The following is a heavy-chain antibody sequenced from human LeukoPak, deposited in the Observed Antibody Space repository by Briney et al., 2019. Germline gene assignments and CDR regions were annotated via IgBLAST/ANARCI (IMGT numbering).Heavy chain of an antibody. CDR1: GFTFSSYS. V-gene: IGHV3-74*01. J-gene: IGHJ5*02. CDR2: IDNYGSRT. D-gene: IGHD3-10*01. Sequence: PGGSLRLSCAASGFTFSSYSMNWVRQAPGKGLVWVSRIDNYGSRTTYADSVKGRFTISRDNAKNTLYLQMNSLRAEDTAVYYCTRAVFWGSGSYHPGGLNWFDPWGQGTLVTVSS. CDR3: TRAVFWGSGSYHPGGLNWFDP.